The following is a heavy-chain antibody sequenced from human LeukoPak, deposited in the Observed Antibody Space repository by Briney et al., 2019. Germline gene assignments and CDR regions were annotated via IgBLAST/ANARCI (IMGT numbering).Heavy chain of an antibody. CDR2: ISSSSSYI. V-gene: IGHV3-21*01. Sequence: PGGSLRLSCAASGFTFSGYSMNWVRQAPGKGLEWVSSISSSSSYIYYADSVKGRFTISRDNAKNSLYLQMNSLRAEDTAVYYCARDFSIAAAGAFFDYWGQGTLITVSS. D-gene: IGHD6-13*01. J-gene: IGHJ4*02. CDR3: ARDFSIAAAGAFFDY. CDR1: GFTFSGYS.